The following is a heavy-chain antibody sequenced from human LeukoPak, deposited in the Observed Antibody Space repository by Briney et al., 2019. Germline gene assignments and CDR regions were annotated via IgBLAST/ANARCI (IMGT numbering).Heavy chain of an antibody. CDR1: GFTFSNYA. Sequence: GGSLRLSCAASGFTFSNYAMSWVRQAPGKGREWVSAISGSGGNTYYADSVKGRFTISRDNSKNTLYLQMNSLRAEDTAVYYCAKGGYYGSGQFDYWGQGTLVTVSS. CDR3: AKGGYYGSGQFDY. V-gene: IGHV3-23*01. J-gene: IGHJ4*02. CDR2: ISGSGGNT. D-gene: IGHD3-10*01.